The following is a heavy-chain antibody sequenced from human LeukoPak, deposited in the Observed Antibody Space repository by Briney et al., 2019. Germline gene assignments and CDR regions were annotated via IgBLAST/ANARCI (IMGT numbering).Heavy chain of an antibody. V-gene: IGHV4-61*02. CDR1: GSISSGSYY. Sequence: PSQTLSLTCTVSGSISSGSYYWSWIRQPAGKGLEWIGRIYTSGSTNYNPSLESRVTISVDTSKNQFSLKLTSLTAADTAVYYCARDGQGFDPWGQGTLVTVSS. CDR2: IYTSGST. J-gene: IGHJ5*02. CDR3: ARDGQGFDP.